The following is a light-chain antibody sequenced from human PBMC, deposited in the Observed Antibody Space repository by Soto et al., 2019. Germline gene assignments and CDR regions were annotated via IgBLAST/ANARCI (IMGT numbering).Light chain of an antibody. J-gene: IGKJ3*01. CDR1: QSVSNN. CDR3: HQYNDWPPFT. Sequence: ETVLTQSPATLSVSPGERATLSCRASQSVSNNLAWYQQKPGQAPRLLINGASTRATGIPARFSGSGSGTEFTLTIGSLQSEDFAVYYCHQYNDWPPFTFGPGTKVDIK. CDR2: GAS. V-gene: IGKV3-15*01.